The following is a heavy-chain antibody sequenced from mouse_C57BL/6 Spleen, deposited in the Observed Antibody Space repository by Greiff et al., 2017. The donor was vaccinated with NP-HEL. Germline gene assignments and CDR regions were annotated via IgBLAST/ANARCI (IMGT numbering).Heavy chain of an antibody. Sequence: EVMLVESGGGLVQPGGSLKLSCAASGFTFSDYGMAWVRQAPRKGPEWVAFISNLAYSIYYADTVTGRFTISRDNAKNTLYLEMSSMRSEETAMYYCARGDYDYGGEFAYWGQGTLVTVSA. V-gene: IGHV5-15*01. CDR1: GFTFSDYG. D-gene: IGHD2-4*01. CDR2: ISNLAYSI. J-gene: IGHJ3*01. CDR3: ARGDYDYGGEFAY.